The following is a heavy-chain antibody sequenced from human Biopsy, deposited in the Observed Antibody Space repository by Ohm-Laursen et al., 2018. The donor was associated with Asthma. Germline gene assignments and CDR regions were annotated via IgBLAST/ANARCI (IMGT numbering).Heavy chain of an antibody. CDR3: ARDAWELQKPYAYYFDY. CDR2: ISYDGSNK. J-gene: IGHJ4*02. Sequence: SLRLSCSASGFTFSSYAMHWVRQAPGKGLEWVAVISYDGSNKYYADSVKDRFTISRDNSKNTLYLQMNSLRAEDTAAYYCARDAWELQKPYAYYFDYWGQGTLVTVSS. CDR1: GFTFSSYA. D-gene: IGHD1-26*01. V-gene: IGHV3-30-3*01.